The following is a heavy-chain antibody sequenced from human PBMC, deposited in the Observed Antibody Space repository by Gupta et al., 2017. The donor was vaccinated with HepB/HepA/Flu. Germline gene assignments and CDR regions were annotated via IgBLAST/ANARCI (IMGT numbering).Heavy chain of an antibody. CDR3: ARIRGYSYGPYYSYMDV. J-gene: IGHJ6*03. D-gene: IGHD5-18*01. V-gene: IGHV3-7*01. CDR2: INQDGSGK. Sequence: EVQLVESGGGLVQPGGSLRLSCAASGFTFSNYWLSWVRRAPGKGLEWVANINQDGSGKYYVDSVRGRFTISRDNPKNSLYLQMNSLRAEDTAVYYCARIRGYSYGPYYSYMDVGGKGTTVTVSS. CDR1: GFTFSNYW.